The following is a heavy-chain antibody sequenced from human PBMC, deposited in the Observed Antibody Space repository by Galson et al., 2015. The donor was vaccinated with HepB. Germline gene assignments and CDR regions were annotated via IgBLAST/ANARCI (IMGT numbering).Heavy chain of an antibody. CDR1: GYTFTSYG. CDR2: ISAYNGNT. Sequence: SVKVSCRASGYTFTSYGISWVRQAPGQGLEWMGWISAYNGNTNYAQKLQGRVTMTTDTFTSTAYMELRSLRSDDTAVYYCARDRRSGSSLGRSPLDYWGQGTLVTVSS. J-gene: IGHJ4*02. V-gene: IGHV1-18*01. CDR3: ARDRRSGSSLGRSPLDY. D-gene: IGHD1-26*01.